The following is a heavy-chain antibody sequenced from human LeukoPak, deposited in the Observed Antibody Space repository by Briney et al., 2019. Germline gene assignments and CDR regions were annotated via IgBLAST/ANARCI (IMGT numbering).Heavy chain of an antibody. V-gene: IGHV4-39*07. CDR3: AGGGRAAATSLGF. Sequence: PSLTLCLTCTVCGGSSKGRNHGGGRIRQPPSKGQERIGSIFYSGSAQYNPSIKSRITISVDTSKNKFSLELNSVPAADTAVYYCAGGGRAAATSLGFWGQGTLVTVSS. D-gene: IGHD6-25*01. J-gene: IGHJ4*02. CDR1: GGSSKGRNHG. CDR2: IFYSGSA.